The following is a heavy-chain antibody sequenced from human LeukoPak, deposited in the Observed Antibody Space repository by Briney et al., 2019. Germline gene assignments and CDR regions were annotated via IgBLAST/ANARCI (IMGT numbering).Heavy chain of an antibody. D-gene: IGHD3-22*01. CDR1: GFTFSSYA. Sequence: PGGSLRLSCAASGFTFSSYAMSWVRQAPGKGLEWGSAISGSGISTYYADSVKGRFTTSRDNSKSTLYLQIRSLRVEDTAVYYCAKRPSESSGYKYFQDWGQGTLVTVSS. CDR2: ISGSGIST. J-gene: IGHJ1*01. V-gene: IGHV3-23*01. CDR3: AKRPSESSGYKYFQD.